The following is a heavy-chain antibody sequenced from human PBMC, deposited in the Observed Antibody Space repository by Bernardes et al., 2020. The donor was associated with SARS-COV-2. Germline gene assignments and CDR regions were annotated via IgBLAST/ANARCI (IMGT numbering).Heavy chain of an antibody. CDR2: INPNSGGT. CDR3: ARDSVATIGAYFQH. D-gene: IGHD5-12*01. CDR1: GYTFTGYY. V-gene: IGHV1-2*02. Sequence: ASVKVSCKASGYTFTGYYMHWVRQAPGQGLEWMGWINPNSGGTNYAQKFQGRVTMTRDTSISTAYMELSRLRSDDTAVYYGARDSVATIGAYFQHWGQGTLVTVSS. J-gene: IGHJ1*01.